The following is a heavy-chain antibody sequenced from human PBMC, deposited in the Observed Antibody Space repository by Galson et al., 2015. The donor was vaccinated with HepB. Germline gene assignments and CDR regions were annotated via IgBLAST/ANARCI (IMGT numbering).Heavy chain of an antibody. J-gene: IGHJ4*02. V-gene: IGHV3-64*01. D-gene: IGHD3-10*01. CDR3: GSVGRGF. Sequence: SLRLSCAASGFIFSNYAMHWVRQAPGQGLEYVSAITSNGGSTYYANSVKGRFSISRDNSKNTLYLQMGNLRAEDMAVYYCGSVGRGFWGQGTRVTVSS. CDR1: GFIFSNYA. CDR2: ITSNGGST.